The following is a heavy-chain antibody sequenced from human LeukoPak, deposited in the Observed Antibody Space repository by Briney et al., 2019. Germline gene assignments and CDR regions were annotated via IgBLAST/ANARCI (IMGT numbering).Heavy chain of an antibody. CDR2: ISYDGSNK. Sequence: GGSLRLSCAASGFTFSSYGMHWVRQAPGKGLEWVAVISYDGSNKYYADSVKGRFTISRDNSKNTLYLQMNSLRAEGTAVYYCAKDGGTGSGLDYWGQGTLVTVSS. V-gene: IGHV3-30*18. CDR3: AKDGGTGSGLDY. D-gene: IGHD3-10*01. CDR1: GFTFSSYG. J-gene: IGHJ4*02.